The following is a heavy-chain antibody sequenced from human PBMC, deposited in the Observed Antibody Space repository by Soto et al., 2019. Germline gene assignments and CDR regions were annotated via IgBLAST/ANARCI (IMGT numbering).Heavy chain of an antibody. Sequence: GGSLRLSCAASGFTFSSYAMSWVRQAPGKGLEWVSAISGSGGCTYYADSVKGRFTISRDNSRNTLYLQMNSLRAEDTAVYYCARGRGAFHFVATRPYFDPWGQGTLVTVSS. CDR3: ARGRGAFHFVATRPYFDP. D-gene: IGHD6-6*01. CDR1: GFTFSSYA. CDR2: ISGSGGCT. J-gene: IGHJ4*02. V-gene: IGHV3-23*01.